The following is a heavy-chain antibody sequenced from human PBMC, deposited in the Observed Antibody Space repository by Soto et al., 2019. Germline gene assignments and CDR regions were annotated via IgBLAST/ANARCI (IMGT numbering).Heavy chain of an antibody. Sequence: VQLVESGGGLVQPGGSLRLSCAASGFTFSNYWMHWVRQVPGKGLVWVSRVNGDGSSTFYADSVKGRFTISRDNAENTVFLQMNSLRAEDTAVYYCARDNWNTVWGQGTMVTVSS. J-gene: IGHJ3*01. V-gene: IGHV3-74*01. D-gene: IGHD1-20*01. CDR1: GFTFSNYW. CDR2: VNGDGSST. CDR3: ARDNWNTV.